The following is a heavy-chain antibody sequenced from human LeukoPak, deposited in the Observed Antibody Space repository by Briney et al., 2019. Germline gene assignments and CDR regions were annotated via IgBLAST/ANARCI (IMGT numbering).Heavy chain of an antibody. Sequence: QTGGSLRLSCAASGFTFSSYWMSWVRQAPGKGLEWVANIKQDGSEKYYVDSVKGRFTISRDNAKNSLYLQMNSLRAEDTAVYYCARGSLVHYYGSGSYRIRAGFDSWGQGTLVTVSS. J-gene: IGHJ4*02. CDR1: GFTFSSYW. D-gene: IGHD3-10*01. V-gene: IGHV3-7*01. CDR3: ARGSLVHYYGSGSYRIRAGFDS. CDR2: IKQDGSEK.